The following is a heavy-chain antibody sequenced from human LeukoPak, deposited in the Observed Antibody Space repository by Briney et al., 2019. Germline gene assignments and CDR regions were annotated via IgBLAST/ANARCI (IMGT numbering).Heavy chain of an antibody. CDR3: VRGDYNVLTGFRDTYDY. J-gene: IGHJ4*02. CDR1: GGSISSGGYS. V-gene: IGHV4-30-2*03. CDR2: LYYSGST. Sequence: PSQTLSLTCAVSGGSISSGGYSWSWIRQPPGKGLEWIGTLYYSGSTYYNPSLKSRVTISVDSSKKQFSLKLTSVTAADTAVYFCVRGDYNVLTGFRDTYDYWGQGRLVTVSA. D-gene: IGHD3-9*01.